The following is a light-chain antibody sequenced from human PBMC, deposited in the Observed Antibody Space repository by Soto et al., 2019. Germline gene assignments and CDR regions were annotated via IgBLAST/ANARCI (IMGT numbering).Light chain of an antibody. J-gene: IGKJ2*01. CDR2: GAS. CDR1: QSVSSN. CDR3: QQYNNWPPRDT. V-gene: IGKV3-15*01. Sequence: EIVMTHSPATLSVSPGERATLSCRASQSVSSNLAWYQQKPGQAPRLLIYGASTRATGIPARFSGSGSGTEFTLTISSLQSEDFAVYYCQQYNNWPPRDTFGQGTKLEIK.